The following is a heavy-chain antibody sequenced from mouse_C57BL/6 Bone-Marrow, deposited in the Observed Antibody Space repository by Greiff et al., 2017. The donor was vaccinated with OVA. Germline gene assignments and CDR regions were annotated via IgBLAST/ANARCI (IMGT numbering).Heavy chain of an antibody. Sequence: EVQLVESGGGLVKPGGSLKLSCAASGFTFSSYAMSWVRQTPEKRLEWVATISDGGSYTYYPDNVKGRFTISRDNAKNNLYLQMSHLKSEDTARYYCARDPCSSPYWYFDVWGTGTTVTVSS. CDR2: ISDGGSYT. D-gene: IGHD1-1*01. CDR1: GFTFSSYA. V-gene: IGHV5-4*01. J-gene: IGHJ1*03. CDR3: ARDPCSSPYWYFDV.